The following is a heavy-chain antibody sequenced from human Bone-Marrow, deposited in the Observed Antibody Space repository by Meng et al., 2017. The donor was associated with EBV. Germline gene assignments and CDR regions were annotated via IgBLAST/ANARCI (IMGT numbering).Heavy chain of an antibody. J-gene: IGHJ4*02. CDR1: GFTFSSYS. V-gene: IGHV3-21*01. Sequence: EVQLVESGGGLVKPGGSLRLSCAASGFTFSSYSMNWVRQAPGKGLEWVSSISSSSSYIYYADSVKGRFTISRDNAKNSLYLQMNSLRAEDTAVYYCASAYYYDSSGYYSYYFDYGGQGTLVTVSS. D-gene: IGHD3-22*01. CDR3: ASAYYYDSSGYYSYYFDY. CDR2: ISSSSSYI.